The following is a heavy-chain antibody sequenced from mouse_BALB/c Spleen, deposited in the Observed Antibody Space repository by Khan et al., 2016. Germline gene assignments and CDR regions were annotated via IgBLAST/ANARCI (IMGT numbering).Heavy chain of an antibody. V-gene: IGHV5-6-5*01. CDR3: ASKVCYFDY. Sequence: EVELVESGGGLVKPGGSLKLSCAASGFTFSSYAMSWVRQTPEKRLEWVASISSGGSSFYPDILKDRFTISRDNASNILYLQMSSLRSEDTAMYYCASKVCYFDYWGQGTTLTVSS. CDR1: GFTFSSYA. CDR2: ISSGGSS. J-gene: IGHJ2*01.